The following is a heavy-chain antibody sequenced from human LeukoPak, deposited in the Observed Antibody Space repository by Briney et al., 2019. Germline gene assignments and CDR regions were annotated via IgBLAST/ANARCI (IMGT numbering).Heavy chain of an antibody. J-gene: IGHJ4*02. D-gene: IGHD3-22*01. CDR1: GGPISSSSYY. V-gene: IGHV4-39*07. CDR3: ARASYSYDISGWVPFDY. CDR2: IYYSGSM. Sequence: SETLSLTCTVSGGPISSSSYYWGWIRQPPGKGLEWIGNIYYSGSMYWNLSLKSRVTISIDTSKKQFSLKLSSVTAADTAVYYCARASYSYDISGWVPFDYWGQGTLVTVSS.